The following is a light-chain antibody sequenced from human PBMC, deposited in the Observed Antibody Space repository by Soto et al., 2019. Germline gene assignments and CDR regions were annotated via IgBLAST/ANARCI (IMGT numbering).Light chain of an antibody. CDR3: QQYNNWPIT. Sequence: EVLMTQSPSTLSVSPGERATLSCRAAQSIRSLLAWYQHKPGQAPRLLIYGASTRATAIPARFTGSGSGTEFTLTISSLQSEDFEVYYCQQYNNWPITFGPGTRLEIK. CDR2: GAS. J-gene: IGKJ5*01. V-gene: IGKV3-15*01. CDR1: QSIRSL.